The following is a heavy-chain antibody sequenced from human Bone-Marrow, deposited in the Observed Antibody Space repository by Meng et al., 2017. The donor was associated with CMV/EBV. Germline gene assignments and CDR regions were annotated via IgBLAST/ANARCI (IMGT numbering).Heavy chain of an antibody. CDR3: ASGYSYGYHYYYGMDV. V-gene: IGHV4-39*07. D-gene: IGHD5-18*01. J-gene: IGHJ6*02. CDR1: GDSISSSGYY. Sequence: SETLSLTCTVSGDSISSSGYYWGWIRQPPGKGLEWIGSMSYSGSTHYNPSLESRVTISVDTSKNQFSLKLSSVTAADTAVYYCASGYSYGYHYYYGMDVWGQGTTVTAP. CDR2: MSYSGST.